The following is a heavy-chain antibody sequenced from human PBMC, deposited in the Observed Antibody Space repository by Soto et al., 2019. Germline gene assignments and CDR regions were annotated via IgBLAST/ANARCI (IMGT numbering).Heavy chain of an antibody. CDR3: ARDDWEMATINDAFDI. CDR2: IYYSGST. D-gene: IGHD5-12*01. Sequence: PSETLSLTCTVSGGFISSYYWSWIRQPPGKGLEWIGYIYYSGSTNYNPSLKSRVTISVDTSKNQFSLKLSSVTAADTAVYYCARDDWEMATINDAFDIWGQGTMVTVSS. J-gene: IGHJ3*02. CDR1: GGFISSYY. V-gene: IGHV4-59*01.